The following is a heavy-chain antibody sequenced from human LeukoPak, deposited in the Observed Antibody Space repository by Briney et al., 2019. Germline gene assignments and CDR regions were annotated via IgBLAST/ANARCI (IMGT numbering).Heavy chain of an antibody. CDR1: GGSFSGYY. J-gene: IGHJ4*02. CDR2: INHSGST. Sequence: KPSETLSLTCAVYGGSFSGYYWSWIRQPPGKGLEWIGEINHSGSTNYNPSLKSRVTISVDTSKNQFSLKLSSVTAADTAVYYCARELWSGLIDYWGQGTLVTVSS. D-gene: IGHD3-3*01. V-gene: IGHV4-34*01. CDR3: ARELWSGLIDY.